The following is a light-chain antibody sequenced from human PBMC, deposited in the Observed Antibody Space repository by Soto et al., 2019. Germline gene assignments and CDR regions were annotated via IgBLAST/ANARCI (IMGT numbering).Light chain of an antibody. CDR3: QQYNNWPQT. V-gene: IGKV3-15*01. CDR1: QSVATN. Sequence: EAVLTQSPATLSVSPGERATLSCRASQSVATNLAWYQQRPGQAPRLLIYGASKRAVGLPARFSGSGSGTELNLTITSLQSEDFAVYYCQQYNNWPQTFGQGTKVEIQ. CDR2: GAS. J-gene: IGKJ1*01.